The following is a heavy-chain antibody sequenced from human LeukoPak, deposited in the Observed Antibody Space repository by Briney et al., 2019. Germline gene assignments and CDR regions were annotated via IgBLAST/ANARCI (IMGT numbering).Heavy chain of an antibody. J-gene: IGHJ3*02. CDR3: ARESDTAMVTGAFDI. CDR1: GYTFTSYD. D-gene: IGHD5-18*01. Sequence: ASVKVSCKASGYTFTSYDINWVRQATGQGLEWMGWINPNSGGTNYAQKFQGRVTMTRDTSISTAYMELSRLRSDDTAVYYCARESDTAMVTGAFDIWGQGTMVTVSS. V-gene: IGHV1-2*02. CDR2: INPNSGGT.